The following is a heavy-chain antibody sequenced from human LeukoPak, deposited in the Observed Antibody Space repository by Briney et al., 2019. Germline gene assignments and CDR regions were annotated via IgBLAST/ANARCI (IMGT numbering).Heavy chain of an antibody. J-gene: IGHJ4*02. CDR1: GFTFSSYW. D-gene: IGHD3-10*01. Sequence: GGSLRLSCAASGFTFSSYWMHWVRQAPGKGLVWVSRINSDGSSTSYADSVTGRFTISRDNAKNTLYLQMNGLRAEDTAVYYCARVPFNYYGSGSYIYYWGQGTLVTVSS. V-gene: IGHV3-74*01. CDR3: ARVPFNYYGSGSYIYY. CDR2: INSDGSST.